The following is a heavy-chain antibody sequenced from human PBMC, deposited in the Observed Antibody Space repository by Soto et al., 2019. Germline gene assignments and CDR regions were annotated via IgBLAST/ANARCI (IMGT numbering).Heavy chain of an antibody. J-gene: IGHJ6*02. V-gene: IGHV4-39*01. Sequence: PSETLSLTCTVSGGSISSSSYYWGWIRQPPGKGLEWIGSIYYSGRTYYNPSLKSRITISVDTSKNQFSLKLSSVTAADTAVYYCARAQGNYYHYGMNVWGQGTTVTVSS. CDR2: IYYSGRT. CDR1: GGSISSSSYY. CDR3: ARAQGNYYHYGMNV.